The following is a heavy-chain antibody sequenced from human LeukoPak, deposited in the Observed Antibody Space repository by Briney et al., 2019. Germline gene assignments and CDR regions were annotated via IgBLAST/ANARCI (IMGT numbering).Heavy chain of an antibody. CDR1: GFTFSSYW. CDR2: INSDGSIT. CDR3: ASSTQISKYADY. D-gene: IGHD2-2*01. V-gene: IGHV3-74*01. Sequence: GGSLRLSCAASGFTFSSYWMHGVRQAPGKGQVWVSRINSDGSITTYADSVRGRFTISRDNAKSTLYLQMNSLRAEDTAVYYCASSTQISKYADYWGQGALVTVSS. J-gene: IGHJ4*02.